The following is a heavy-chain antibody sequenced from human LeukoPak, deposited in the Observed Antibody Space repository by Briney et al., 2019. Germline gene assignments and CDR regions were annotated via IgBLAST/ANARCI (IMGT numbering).Heavy chain of an antibody. Sequence: SSETLSLTCTVSGGSISSYYWSWMRQPPGKGLEWIGYIYYSGSTNYNPSLKSRVTISVDTSKNQFSLKLSSVTAADTAVYYCAREAGGKYYYDSSGYHTGRAFDIWGQGTMVTVSS. D-gene: IGHD3-22*01. CDR3: AREAGGKYYYDSSGYHTGRAFDI. V-gene: IGHV4-59*01. CDR1: GGSISSYY. CDR2: IYYSGST. J-gene: IGHJ3*02.